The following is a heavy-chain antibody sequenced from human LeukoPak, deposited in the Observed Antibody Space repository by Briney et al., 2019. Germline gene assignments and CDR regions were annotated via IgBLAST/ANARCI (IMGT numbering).Heavy chain of an antibody. D-gene: IGHD3-16*01. CDR2: AHHSGIT. V-gene: IGHV4-34*01. Sequence: PSETLSLTCDIYDGSFTGYYWSWIRQPPGKGLEWIGDAHHSGITNYNPSLKSRVTISVDTSRNQFSLKLDSVTAADTAVYFCARSAFDYVWGTLGYWGQGALVTVSS. CDR3: ARSAFDYVWGTLGY. CDR1: DGSFTGYY. J-gene: IGHJ4*02.